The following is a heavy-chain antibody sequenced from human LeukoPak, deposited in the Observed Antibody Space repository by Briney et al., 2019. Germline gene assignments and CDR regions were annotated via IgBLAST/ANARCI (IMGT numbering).Heavy chain of an antibody. J-gene: IGHJ3*01. CDR2: ISYNGRT. Sequence: SETLSLTCSVFGGSIGSSFWNWIRLSPGKGLEWIGYISYNGRTNYSPSLKSRVIISIVTSKNQLSLNLTSVTAADTALYYCVRDRSGTYYNFDVWGQGTMVSVSA. CDR3: VRDRSGTYYNFDV. D-gene: IGHD1-26*01. V-gene: IGHV4-59*13. CDR1: GGSIGSSF.